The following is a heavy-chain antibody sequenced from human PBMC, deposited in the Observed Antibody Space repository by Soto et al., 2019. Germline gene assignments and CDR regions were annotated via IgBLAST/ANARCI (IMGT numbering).Heavy chain of an antibody. D-gene: IGHD7-27*01. Sequence: SETLSLTCTVSGDSMTRSVWWTWVRQPPGKGLEWIGEVFHTGNTNYNPSLKSRATMSVDKSTNEFSLKVTSVTAADTAIYYCARKAWVRFDYWGQGALVTVSS. V-gene: IGHV4-4*02. CDR1: GDSMTRSVW. J-gene: IGHJ4*02. CDR3: ARKAWVRFDY. CDR2: VFHTGNT.